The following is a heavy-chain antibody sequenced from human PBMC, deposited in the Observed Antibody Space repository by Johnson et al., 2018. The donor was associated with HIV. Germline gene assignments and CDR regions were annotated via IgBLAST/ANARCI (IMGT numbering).Heavy chain of an antibody. CDR3: AISIPRPGWGDAFDI. CDR1: GFTVSASS. V-gene: IGHV3-53*01. J-gene: IGHJ3*02. CDR2: IYAGDST. D-gene: IGHD3-16*01. Sequence: VQLVESGGGLIQPGGSLRLSCAASGFTVSASSMIWVRQAPGEGLKWVLLIYAGDSTSYADSVKGRFTISTDTSKNTLYLQMNALRAEDTAVYYCAISIPRPGWGDAFDIWGQGTMVTVSS.